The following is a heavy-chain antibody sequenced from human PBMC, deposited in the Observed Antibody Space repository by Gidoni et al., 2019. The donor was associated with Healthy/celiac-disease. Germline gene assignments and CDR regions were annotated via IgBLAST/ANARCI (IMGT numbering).Heavy chain of an antibody. V-gene: IGHV2-5*02. Sequence: QITLKESGPTLVKPTQTLTLTCTFSGFSLSTSGVGVGWIRQPPGKALGWLALIYWDDAKRYSPSLKSRLTITKDTSKNQVVLTMTNMDPVDTATYYCAHRAYDSSGYPSLHFDYWGQGTLVTVSS. D-gene: IGHD3-22*01. CDR3: AHRAYDSSGYPSLHFDY. CDR1: GFSLSTSGVG. J-gene: IGHJ4*02. CDR2: IYWDDAK.